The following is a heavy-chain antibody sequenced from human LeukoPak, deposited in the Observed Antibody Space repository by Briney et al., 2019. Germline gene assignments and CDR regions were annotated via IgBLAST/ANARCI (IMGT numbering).Heavy chain of an antibody. CDR3: ARLLGDYYYYMDV. Sequence: PGGSLRLSCAASGFTFSDYYMSWIRQAPGKGLEWVSYISSSSSTIYYADSVKGRFTISRDNAKNSLYLQMNSLRAEDTAVYYCARLLGDYYYYMDVWGKGTTVTVSS. J-gene: IGHJ6*03. CDR2: ISSSSSTI. CDR1: GFTFSDYY. D-gene: IGHD3-16*01. V-gene: IGHV3-11*04.